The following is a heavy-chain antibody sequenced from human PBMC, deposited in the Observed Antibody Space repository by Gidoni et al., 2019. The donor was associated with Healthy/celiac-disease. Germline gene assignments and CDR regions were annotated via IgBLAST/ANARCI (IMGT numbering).Heavy chain of an antibody. CDR3: AKETHDFWSGYYPLYDY. Sequence: QVQLVESGGGVVQPGRSLRLPCAASGFTFSSYGMPWVRQAPGKGRDWVAVIWYDGSKKYYADFVKGRFTISRDNSKNTLYLQMNSLRAEDTAVYYCAKETHDFWSGYYPLYDYWGQGTLVTVSS. V-gene: IGHV3-33*06. D-gene: IGHD3-3*01. CDR2: IWYDGSKK. J-gene: IGHJ4*02. CDR1: GFTFSSYG.